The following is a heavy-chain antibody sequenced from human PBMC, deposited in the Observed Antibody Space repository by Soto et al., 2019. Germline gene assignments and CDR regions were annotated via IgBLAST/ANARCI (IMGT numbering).Heavy chain of an antibody. V-gene: IGHV1-18*01. CDR3: ARDKAVINAAIGMAY. J-gene: IGHJ4*02. CDR2: ISAYNGNT. CDR1: GYTFTSYG. D-gene: IGHD6-13*01. Sequence: ASVKVSCKASGYTFTSYGISWVRQAPGQGLEWMGWISAYNGNTNYAQKLQGRVTMTTDTSTSTAYMELRSLRSDDTAVYYCARDKAVINAAIGMAYWGQGTLVTVSS.